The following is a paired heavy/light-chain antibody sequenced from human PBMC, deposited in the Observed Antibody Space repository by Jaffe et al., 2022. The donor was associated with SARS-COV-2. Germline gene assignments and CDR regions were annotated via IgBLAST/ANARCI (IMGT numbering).Light chain of an antibody. CDR1: QSVSSY. V-gene: IGKV3-11*01. CDR2: DAS. CDR3: QQRSNWPPTT. Sequence: EIVLTQSPATLSLSPGERATLSCRASQSVSSYLAWYQQKPGQAPRLLIYDASNRATGIPARFSGSGSGTDFTLTISSLEPEDFAVYYCQQRSNWPPTTFGQGTKVEIK. J-gene: IGKJ1*01.
Heavy chain of an antibody. Sequence: QVQLQQWGAGLLKPSETLSLTCAVYGGSFSGYYWSWIRQPPGKGLEWIGEINHSGSTNYNPSLKSRVTISVDTSKNQFSLKLSSVTAADTAVYYCARLYAYYYDSRTPRGSEGWFDPWGQGTLVTVSS. CDR2: INHSGST. CDR1: GGSFSGYY. J-gene: IGHJ5*02. D-gene: IGHD3-22*01. V-gene: IGHV4-34*01. CDR3: ARLYAYYYDSRTPRGSEGWFDP.